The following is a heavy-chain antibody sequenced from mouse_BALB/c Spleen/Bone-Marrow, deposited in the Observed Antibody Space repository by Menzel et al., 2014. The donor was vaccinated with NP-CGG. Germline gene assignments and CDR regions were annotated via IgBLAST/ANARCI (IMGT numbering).Heavy chain of an antibody. Sequence: VQLQQSGAELVKPGASVKLSCKASGYTFTSYWMHWVKQRPGQGLEWIGEINPSNGRTNYNEKFKSKATLTVDKSSSTAYMQLSSLTSEDSAVYYCARCYYCNYFDYWGQGTTLTVSS. CDR3: ARCYYCNYFDY. V-gene: IGHV1S81*02. CDR2: INPSNGRT. CDR1: GYTFTSYW. D-gene: IGHD2-1*01. J-gene: IGHJ2*01.